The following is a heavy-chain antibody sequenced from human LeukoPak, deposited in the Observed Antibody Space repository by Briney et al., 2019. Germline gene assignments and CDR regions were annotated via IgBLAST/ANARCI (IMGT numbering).Heavy chain of an antibody. D-gene: IGHD6-13*01. CDR3: ARDRGIAAAGTPFDY. V-gene: IGHV3-53*01. CDR2: IYSGGST. Sequence: HPGGSLRLSCAASGFTVSSNYMSWVRQAPGKGLEWVSVIYSGGSTYYADSVKGRFTISRDNSKNTLYLQMNSLRAEDTAVYYCARDRGIAAAGTPFDYWGQGTLVTVSS. CDR1: GFTVSSNY. J-gene: IGHJ4*02.